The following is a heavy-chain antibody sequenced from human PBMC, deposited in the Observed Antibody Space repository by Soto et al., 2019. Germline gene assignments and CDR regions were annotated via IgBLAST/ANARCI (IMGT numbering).Heavy chain of an antibody. V-gene: IGHV4-39*01. CDR1: GGSIGSIRTNNYY. D-gene: IGHD2-15*01. CDR3: GVAPDS. J-gene: IGHJ5*01. Sequence: QLQVQESGPGLVKPSEPLSLTCTVSGGSIGSIRTNNYYWGWIRQPPGKGLEWIGSMYYSGNTYYKPTSKSRVTIFVDTSKIQFSLKLNSVTAAHTAVDYCGVAPDSWGPGALVTVSS. CDR2: MYYSGNT.